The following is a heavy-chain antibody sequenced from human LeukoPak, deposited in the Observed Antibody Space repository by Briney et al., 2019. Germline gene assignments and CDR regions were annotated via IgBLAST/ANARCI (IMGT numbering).Heavy chain of an antibody. CDR1: GYSVISGYY. D-gene: IGHD6-6*01. J-gene: IGHJ4*02. CDR3: ARGHGIYSSSSAPRHDY. V-gene: IGHV4-38-2*01. Sequence: PSETLSLTCAVSGYSVISGYYWVWIRQPAGGGLEWIGRIFSSGSTDYNASLKSRLTMSLDTSKNQFSLKLISVTAADTAVYYCARGHGIYSSSSAPRHDYWGQGTLVTVSS. CDR2: IFSSGST.